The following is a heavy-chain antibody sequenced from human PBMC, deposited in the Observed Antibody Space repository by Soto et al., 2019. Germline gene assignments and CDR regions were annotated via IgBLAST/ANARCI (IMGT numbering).Heavy chain of an antibody. CDR1: GDSMSGHY. D-gene: IGHD7-27*01. V-gene: IGHV4-59*11. J-gene: IGHJ4*02. CDR2: IYYTGST. CDR3: ARITRSPNSGYFDY. Sequence: SETLSLTCTVSGDSMSGHYWTWFRQPPGKGLEWVGYIYYTGSTKYNPSLKSRVTVSVDTSKNQFSLILSSVTAADTAVYYCARITRSPNSGYFDYWGQGALVTVSS.